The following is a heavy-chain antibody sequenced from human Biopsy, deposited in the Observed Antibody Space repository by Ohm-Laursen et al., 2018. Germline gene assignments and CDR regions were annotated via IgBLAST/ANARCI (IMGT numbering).Heavy chain of an antibody. D-gene: IGHD6-19*01. CDR1: GFIFNYG. CDR2: IWYDGSNG. V-gene: IGHV3-33*01. Sequence: SSLRLSCSASGFIFNYGMHWVRQAPGKGLEWVAVIWYDGSNGNYADSVKGRFTISRDNSKNTLYLQMNGLRAEDTAVYYCARRAVAGTYNWYFDLWGRGTLVTVSS. J-gene: IGHJ2*01. CDR3: ARRAVAGTYNWYFDL.